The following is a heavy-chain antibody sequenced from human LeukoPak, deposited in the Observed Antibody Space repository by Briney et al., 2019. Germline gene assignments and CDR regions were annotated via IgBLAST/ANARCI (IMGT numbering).Heavy chain of an antibody. D-gene: IGHD6-13*01. CDR2: IYYSGST. V-gene: IGHV4-59*01. CDR1: GGSISSYY. J-gene: IGHJ6*02. Sequence: KPSETLSLTCTVSGGSISSYYWSWIRQPPGKGLEWIGYIYYSGSTNYNPSLKSRVTISVDTSKNQFSLKLSSVTAADTAVYYCARGVAAAGTFYYGMDVWGQGTTVTVFS. CDR3: ARGVAAAGTFYYGMDV.